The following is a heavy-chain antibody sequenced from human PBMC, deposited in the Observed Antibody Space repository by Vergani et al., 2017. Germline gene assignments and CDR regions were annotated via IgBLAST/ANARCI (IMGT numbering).Heavy chain of an antibody. CDR3: ARMARDIVVVPAAIRYYYYGMDV. Sequence: ESGGGLVQPGGSLRLSCAASGFTVSSNYMSWVRQPPGKALEWLAHIFSNDEKSYSTSLKSRLTISKDTSKSQVVLTMTNMDPVDTATYYCARMARDIVVVPAAIRYYYYGMDVWGQGTTVTVSS. D-gene: IGHD2-2*01. V-gene: IGHV2-26*01. CDR2: IFSNDEK. CDR1: GFTVSSNY. J-gene: IGHJ6*02.